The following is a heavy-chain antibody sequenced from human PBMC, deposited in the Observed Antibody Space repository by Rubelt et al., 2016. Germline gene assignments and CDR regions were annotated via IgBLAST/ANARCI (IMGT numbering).Heavy chain of an antibody. Sequence: TSYAMSWVRQAPGKGLEWVSGISGSGGTTYYADSVKGRFTISRDISKNTLYLQMNSLRAEDTAVYYCARDLGTTNYYFDYWGQGTLVTVSS. CDR1: TSYA. V-gene: IGHV3-23*01. J-gene: IGHJ4*02. CDR2: ISGSGGTT. CDR3: ARDLGTTNYYFDY. D-gene: IGHD1/OR15-1a*01.